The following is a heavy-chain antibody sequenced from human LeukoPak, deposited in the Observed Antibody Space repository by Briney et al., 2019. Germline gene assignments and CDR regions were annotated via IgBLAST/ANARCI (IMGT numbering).Heavy chain of an antibody. CDR3: ARNRVPAAPRRWFDP. Sequence: ASVKVSCKASGYTFTGYYMHWVRQAPGQGLEWMGWINPNSGGTNYAQKFQGRVTMTRDTSISTAYMELSRLRSDDTAVYYCARNRVPAAPRRWFDPWGQGTLVTVSS. V-gene: IGHV1-2*02. CDR2: INPNSGGT. D-gene: IGHD2-2*01. J-gene: IGHJ5*02. CDR1: GYTFTGYY.